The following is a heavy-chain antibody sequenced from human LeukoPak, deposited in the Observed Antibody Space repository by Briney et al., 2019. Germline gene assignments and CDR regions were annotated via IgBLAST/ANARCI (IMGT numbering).Heavy chain of an antibody. J-gene: IGHJ6*02. CDR2: ISAYNGDT. CDR1: RYTFTSYG. Sequence: ASVKVSCKASRYTFTSYGINWVRQAPGQGLEWMGWISAYNGDTNYAEKFQGRVTMTTDTSTSTAYMELRSLRSDDTAVYYCARASRADFWSGYYIPGYYYYGMDVWGQGTTVTVSS. CDR3: ARASRADFWSGYYIPGYYYYGMDV. D-gene: IGHD3-3*01. V-gene: IGHV1-18*01.